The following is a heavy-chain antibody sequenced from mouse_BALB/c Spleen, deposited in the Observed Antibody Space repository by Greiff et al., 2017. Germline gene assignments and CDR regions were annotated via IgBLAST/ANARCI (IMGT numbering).Heavy chain of an antibody. J-gene: IGHJ4*01. V-gene: IGHV5-9-3*01. CDR2: ISSGGSYT. CDR3: ARRGGYDEAMDY. D-gene: IGHD2-2*01. Sequence: EVHLVESGGGLVKPGGSLKLSCAASGFTFSSYAMSWVRQTPEKRLEWVATISSGGSYTYYPDSVKGRFTISRDNAKNTLYLQMSSLRSEDTAMYYCARRGGYDEAMDYWGQGTSVTVSS. CDR1: GFTFSSYA.